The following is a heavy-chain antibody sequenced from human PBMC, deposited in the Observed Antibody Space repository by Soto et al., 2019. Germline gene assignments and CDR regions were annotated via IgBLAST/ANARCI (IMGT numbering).Heavy chain of an antibody. D-gene: IGHD3-10*01. J-gene: IGHJ6*03. CDR1: GCSISSYY. V-gene: IGHV4-59*01. CDR2: IYYSGST. Sequence: SETLSLTCTVSGCSISSYYWSWIRQPPGKGLEWIGYIYYSGSTNYNPSLKSRVTISVDTSKNQFSLKLSSVTAADTAVYYCARYMVRGVIVGYYYMDVWGKGTTVTVSS. CDR3: ARYMVRGVIVGYYYMDV.